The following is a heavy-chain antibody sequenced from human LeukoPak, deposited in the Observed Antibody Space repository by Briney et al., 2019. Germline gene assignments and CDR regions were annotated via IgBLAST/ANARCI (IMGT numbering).Heavy chain of an antibody. D-gene: IGHD6-19*01. V-gene: IGHV3-74*01. CDR3: ARVGAAVAVFPYFDY. CDR2: INSDGIST. Sequence: PGGSLRLSCAASGFTFNIYWIHWVRQVPGKGLVWVSRINSDGISTTYADSVKGRFTISRDNAKNTLYLLMNSLRAEDTAVYYCARVGAAVAVFPYFDYWGQGALVTVSS. CDR1: GFTFNIYW. J-gene: IGHJ4*02.